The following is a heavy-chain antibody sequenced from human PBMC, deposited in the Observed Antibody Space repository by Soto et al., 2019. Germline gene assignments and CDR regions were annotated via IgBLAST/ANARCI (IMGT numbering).Heavy chain of an antibody. CDR3: ARVWYQLPVDWFDP. V-gene: IGHV1-18*01. J-gene: IGHJ5*02. Sequence: APVKVSCKASGYTFTSYGISWVRQAPGQGLEWMGWISAYNGNTNYAQKLQGRVTMTTDTSTSTAYMELRSLRSDDTAVYYCARVWYQLPVDWFDPWGKGTLVTVSS. CDR1: GYTFTSYG. D-gene: IGHD2-2*01. CDR2: ISAYNGNT.